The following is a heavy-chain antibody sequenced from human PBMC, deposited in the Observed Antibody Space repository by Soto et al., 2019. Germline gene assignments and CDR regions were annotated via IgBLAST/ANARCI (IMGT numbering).Heavy chain of an antibody. CDR2: ISGSGGRT. J-gene: IGHJ3*02. CDR1: GFTFSSYA. Sequence: EVQLLESGGGLVQPGGSLRLSCAVSGFTFSSYAMSWVRQAPGKGLEWVSGISGSGGRTDYADSVKGRFTISRDNSKNTLYLQMNSLRAAATALYYCAKEGLYCRSTTSCPTDAFDIWGQGTMVTVSS. D-gene: IGHD2-2*01. CDR3: AKEGLYCRSTTSCPTDAFDI. V-gene: IGHV3-23*01.